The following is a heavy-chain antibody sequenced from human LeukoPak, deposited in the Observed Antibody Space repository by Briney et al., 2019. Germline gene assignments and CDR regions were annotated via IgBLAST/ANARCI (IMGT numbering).Heavy chain of an antibody. Sequence: SETLSLTCTVSGGSISSYYWSWIRQPPGKGLEWIGYIYYSGSTNYNPSLKSRVTISVDTSKNQFSLKLSSVTAADTAVYYCARDYYDSSGCYYYYYGMDVWGQGTTVTVSS. CDR1: GGSISSYY. CDR2: IYYSGST. V-gene: IGHV4-59*12. CDR3: ARDYYDSSGCYYYYYGMDV. J-gene: IGHJ6*02. D-gene: IGHD3-22*01.